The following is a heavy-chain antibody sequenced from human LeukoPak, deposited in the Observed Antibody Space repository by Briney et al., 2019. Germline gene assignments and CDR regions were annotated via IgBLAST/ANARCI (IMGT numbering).Heavy chain of an antibody. J-gene: IGHJ3*02. CDR1: GGTFSSYA. CDR3: ARKGGRYCSGGSCYELENDAFDI. V-gene: IGHV1-69*06. CDR2: IIPIFGTA. D-gene: IGHD2-15*01. Sequence: SSVKVSCKASGGTFSSYAISWVRQAPGQGLEWMGGIIPIFGTANYAQKFQGRVTITADRSTGTAYMELSSLRSEDTAVYYCARKGGRYCSGGSCYELENDAFDIWGQGTMVTVSS.